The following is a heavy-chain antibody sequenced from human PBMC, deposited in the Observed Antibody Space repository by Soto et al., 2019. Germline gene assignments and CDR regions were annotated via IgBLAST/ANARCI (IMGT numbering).Heavy chain of an antibody. Sequence: QVQLVQSGAEVKKPGSSVKVSCKASGGTFSSYSINWVRQAPGQGLEWMGGIIPIFGTANYAQKFQGRVTLTAAESTSTAHMELSSLRTADTAVYYCARPFQSWPGGWYFDLWGRGTLVTVSS. CDR2: IIPIFGTA. J-gene: IGHJ2*01. CDR1: GGTFSSYS. D-gene: IGHD3-16*01. V-gene: IGHV1-69*01. CDR3: ARPFQSWPGGWYFDL.